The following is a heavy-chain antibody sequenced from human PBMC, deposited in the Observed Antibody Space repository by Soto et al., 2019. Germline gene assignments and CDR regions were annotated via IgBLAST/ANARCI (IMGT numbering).Heavy chain of an antibody. CDR2: IYYSGST. CDR3: ARVTQGHCTNGVCSTFDP. J-gene: IGHJ5*02. Sequence: SETLSLTCTVSGGSISSGGYYWSWIRQHPGKGLEWIGYIYYSGSTYYNPSLKSRVTISVDTSKNQFSLKLSSVTAADTAVYYCARVTQGHCTNGVCSTFDPWGQGTLVTVSS. D-gene: IGHD2-8*01. V-gene: IGHV4-31*03. CDR1: GGSISSGGYY.